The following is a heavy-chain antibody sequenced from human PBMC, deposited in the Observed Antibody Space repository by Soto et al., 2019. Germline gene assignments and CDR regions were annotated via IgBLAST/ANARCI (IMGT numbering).Heavy chain of an antibody. CDR3: AREVVETSSLWLAP. Sequence: ASVKVSCKASGYTFTNNDINGLGQAPGQGLEWIGWMNTNTNTTDSAAVFEGRVSLTWDTSISTASLQLNSLKIEDTAVYYCAREVVETSSLWLAPWGQGTLVTVSS. D-gene: IGHD6-6*01. J-gene: IGHJ5*02. CDR2: MNTNTNTT. V-gene: IGHV1-8*01. CDR1: GYTFTNND.